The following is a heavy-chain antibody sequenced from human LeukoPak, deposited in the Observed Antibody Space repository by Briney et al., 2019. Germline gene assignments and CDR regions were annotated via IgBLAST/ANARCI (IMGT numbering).Heavy chain of an antibody. V-gene: IGHV4-4*07. CDR1: GGSISSYY. CDR3: ARVEGVVTPARYYYYYMDV. Sequence: SETLSLTCTVSGGSISSYYWSWIRQPAGKGLEWIGRIYTSGSTNYNPSLKSRVTMSVDTSKNQFSLKLSSVTAADTAVYYCARVEGVVTPARYYYYYMDVWGKGTTVTVSS. J-gene: IGHJ6*03. D-gene: IGHD4-23*01. CDR2: IYTSGST.